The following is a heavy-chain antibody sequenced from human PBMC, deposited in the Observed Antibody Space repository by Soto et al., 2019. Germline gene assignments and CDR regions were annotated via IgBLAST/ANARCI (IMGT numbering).Heavy chain of an antibody. CDR2: IYWDDDK. J-gene: IGHJ5*02. CDR3: AHSLGEGSFDP. V-gene: IGHV2-5*02. CDR1: GFSLTTSGVG. D-gene: IGHD3-16*01. Sequence: QITLKESGPTLVKSTQTLTLTCTFSGFSLTTSGVGVGWIRQPPGKALEWLALIYWDDDKRYSPSLKSRLTIPKDTSKNQVVLIMTNRDPVDTATSYCAHSLGEGSFDPWGQGTLVTVSS.